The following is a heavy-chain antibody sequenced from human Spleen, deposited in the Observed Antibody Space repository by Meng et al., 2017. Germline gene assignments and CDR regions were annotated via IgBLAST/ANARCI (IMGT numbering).Heavy chain of an antibody. CDR1: FRAFYDYC. CDR2: SSHSRST. D-gene: IGHD5-24*01. CDR3: VRVTNTIAHDFDY. V-gene: IGHV4-34*01. J-gene: IGHJ4*02. Sequence: VQLEKGGAEPLESSGIRCVGCGVSFRAFYDYCMRQIRQTRVEWLECIGESSHSRSTNYNPYLESRTTIAVDKYSNNLHLKLMSVTDADTAVYYWVRVTNTIAHDFDYWGQGTLVTVSS.